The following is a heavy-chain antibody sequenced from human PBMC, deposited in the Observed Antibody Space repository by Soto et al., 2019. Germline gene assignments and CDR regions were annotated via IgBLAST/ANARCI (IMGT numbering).Heavy chain of an antibody. Sequence: EVQVVESGGGLVQPGGSLRLSCTASGFTFSTYWMTWVRQAPGKGLEWVANINQDGSEKYYADSVKGRFTISRDNTKNSLYLQMHSLRVEYTSVYYCARAPQFYDVWSGYYRSGDLKLYFDSWGQGTLVTVSS. CDR1: GFTFSTYW. J-gene: IGHJ4*02. D-gene: IGHD3-3*01. CDR2: INQDGSEK. CDR3: ARAPQFYDVWSGYYRSGDLKLYFDS. V-gene: IGHV3-7*03.